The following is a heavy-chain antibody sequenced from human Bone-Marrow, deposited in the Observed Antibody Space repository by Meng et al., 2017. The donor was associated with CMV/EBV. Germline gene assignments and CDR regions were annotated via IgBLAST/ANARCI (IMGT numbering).Heavy chain of an antibody. Sequence: GESLKISCSVSGMTITASEMNWVRQAPGKGLEWVSYISSSSSTIYYADSVKGRFTISRDNAKNSLYLQMNSLRAEDTAVYYCASTGWVAFDIWGQGTMVTVSS. J-gene: IGHJ3*02. CDR1: GMTITASE. V-gene: IGHV3-48*03. CDR3: ASTGWVAFDI. CDR2: ISSSSSTI. D-gene: IGHD1-14*01.